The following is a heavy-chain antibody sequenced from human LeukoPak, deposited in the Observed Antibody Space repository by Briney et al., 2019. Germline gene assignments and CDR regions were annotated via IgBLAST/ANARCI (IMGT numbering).Heavy chain of an antibody. Sequence: GGSLRLSCAASGFTFSSYDMHWVRQAPGKGLEWVSAISGSGGSTYYADSVKGRFTISRDNSENTLYLQMNSLRAEDTAVYYCAKDRTVGASYWYFDLWGRGTLVTVSS. CDR2: ISGSGGST. V-gene: IGHV3-23*01. J-gene: IGHJ2*01. CDR3: AKDRTVGASYWYFDL. CDR1: GFTFSSYD. D-gene: IGHD1-26*01.